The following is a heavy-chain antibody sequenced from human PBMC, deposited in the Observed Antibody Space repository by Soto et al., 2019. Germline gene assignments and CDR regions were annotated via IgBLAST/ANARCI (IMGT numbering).Heavy chain of an antibody. CDR3: ARYWSAGTLYGAFDI. V-gene: IGHV1-69*06. J-gene: IGHJ3*02. CDR1: GGTFSDYT. D-gene: IGHD2-15*01. CDR2: IIPMIGAT. Sequence: ASVKVSCKASGGTFSDYTMSWLRQAPGRGLEWMGGIIPMIGATNNAQKLKGRLTITADKSTGTVYMELNSLRSDDTAVYYCARYWSAGTLYGAFDIWGQGTEVTVSS.